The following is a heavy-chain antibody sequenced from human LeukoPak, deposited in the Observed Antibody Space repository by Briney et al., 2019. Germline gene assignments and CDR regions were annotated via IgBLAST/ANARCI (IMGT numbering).Heavy chain of an antibody. CDR2: INAYNGNT. CDR3: ARRSGSGSYIDY. V-gene: IGHV1-18*01. J-gene: IGHJ4*02. CDR1: GYTFSYYV. Sequence: GASVKVSCKTSGYTFSYYVISGVRQAGGQGLEWMGWINAYNGNTHDAQKFQGRVTMTTDTSTSTAYMELRSLRSNGTAVYYCARRSGSGSYIDYWGQGTLVTVSS. D-gene: IGHD3-10*01.